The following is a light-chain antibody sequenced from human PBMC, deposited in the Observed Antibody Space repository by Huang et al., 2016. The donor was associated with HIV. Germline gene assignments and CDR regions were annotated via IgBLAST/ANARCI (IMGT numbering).Light chain of an antibody. V-gene: IGKV4-1*01. J-gene: IGKJ4*01. Sequence: DIVMTQSPNSLAVSLGERATINCKSSQSVLYSSNNRNYLAWCQQKPGQPPKLPIYWASTRESGVPDRFSGSGSATDFTLTIRSLQAEDVAVYYCQQYYSVPPSFGGGTKVEI. CDR3: QQYYSVPPS. CDR2: WAS. CDR1: QSVLYSSNNRNY.